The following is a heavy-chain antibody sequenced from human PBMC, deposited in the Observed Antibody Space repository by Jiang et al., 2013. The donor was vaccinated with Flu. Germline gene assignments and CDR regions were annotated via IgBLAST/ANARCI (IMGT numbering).Heavy chain of an antibody. D-gene: IGHD2-15*01. J-gene: IGHJ4*02. CDR3: AKDKMSHTYSYDS. V-gene: IGHV3-30*02. Sequence: VQLVESGGGVVQPGGSLRLSCAASGFFFNKNHMHWVRQAPGRGLEWVAFSHCDGDYKYNEDSVKGRFTISRDASKNTLYLQMNNLRAEDTAVYYCAKDKMSHTYSYDSWGQGTLVTVSS. CDR2: SHCDGDYK. CDR1: GFFFNKNH.